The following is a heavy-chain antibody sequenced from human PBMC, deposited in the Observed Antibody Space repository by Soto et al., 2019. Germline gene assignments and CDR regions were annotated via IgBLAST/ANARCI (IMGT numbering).Heavy chain of an antibody. CDR3: ARVRALALPWFDL. CDR2: FSPSGKT. CDR1: GGSITSGGYS. D-gene: IGHD3-3*02. Sequence: SETLSLTCILSGGSITSGGYSWSWVRQSPGRGLQWIGHFSPSGKTYYNPSLKSRVIMSVDTSKNQFSLKLTSVTAADTAVFYCARVRALALPWFDLCGQGILVTVSS. J-gene: IGHJ5*02. V-gene: IGHV4-30-2*06.